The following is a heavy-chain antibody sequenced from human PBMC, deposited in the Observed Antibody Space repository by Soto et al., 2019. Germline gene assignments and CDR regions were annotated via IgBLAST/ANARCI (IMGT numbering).Heavy chain of an antibody. J-gene: IGHJ5*02. CDR3: ARDGAGAPSLGWFDH. Sequence: SQNLPLPYTVSAGTTRPSEHHLYWLRLHTRKGLEWIGYIYHSGSTIYNPSLKSRVTISVDTSKNRLSLELSNVTAADTAIYYCARDGAGAPSLGWFDHWGQVRLVTVS. D-gene: IGHD3-10*01. CDR1: AGTTRPSEHH. CDR2: IYHSGST. V-gene: IGHV4-31*03.